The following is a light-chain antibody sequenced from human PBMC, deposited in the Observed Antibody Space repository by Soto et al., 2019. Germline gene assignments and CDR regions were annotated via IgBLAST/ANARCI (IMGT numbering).Light chain of an antibody. Sequence: QSALTKPASVSGSHGQSITISCTGTSSDVGNYNLVSWYQHHPGKAPKLVIYDVSERPSGVSYRFSGSKSGNTASLTISRLQAEDEADYYCCSYAGSSTFVVFGGGTKLTVL. CDR3: CSYAGSSTFVV. J-gene: IGLJ2*01. CDR2: DVS. V-gene: IGLV2-23*02. CDR1: SSDVGNYNL.